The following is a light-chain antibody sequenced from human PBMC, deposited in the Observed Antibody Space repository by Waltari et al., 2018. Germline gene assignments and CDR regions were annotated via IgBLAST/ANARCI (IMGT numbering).Light chain of an antibody. CDR3: QQANSFPIT. J-gene: IGKJ5*01. V-gene: IGKV1D-12*01. CDR2: AVS. CDR1: QDIRSW. Sequence: TCRASQDIRSWLAWYQQKPGKAPRLLIYAVSTLHTGVPSRFSGSGSGTDFTLTISSLQPEDFATYYCQQANSFPITFGQGTRLEIK.